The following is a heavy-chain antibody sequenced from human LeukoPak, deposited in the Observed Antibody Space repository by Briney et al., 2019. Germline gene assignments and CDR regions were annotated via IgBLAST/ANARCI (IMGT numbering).Heavy chain of an antibody. J-gene: IGHJ5*02. CDR2: IHYTGST. D-gene: IGHD3-10*01. Sequence: SETLSLTCTVSGGSISSYYWSWIRQSPGKGLECIGYIHYTGSTNYNPSLKSRVTISVETSKNQFSLKLKSVTAADTAVYYCARGGYYGSGNDFRFDPWGRGTLVTVSS. CDR3: ARGGYYGSGNDFRFDP. V-gene: IGHV4-59*01. CDR1: GGSISSYY.